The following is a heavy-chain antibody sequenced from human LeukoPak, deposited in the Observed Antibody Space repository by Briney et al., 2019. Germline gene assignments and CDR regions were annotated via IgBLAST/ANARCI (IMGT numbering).Heavy chain of an antibody. Sequence: SETLSLTCTVSGGSISSGDYYWSWIRQPPGKGLEWIGYIYHSGSTYYNPSLKSRVTISVDRSKNQFSLKLSSVTAADTAVYYCAGAVAADLYYGMDVWGQGTTVTVSS. V-gene: IGHV4-30-2*01. D-gene: IGHD6-13*01. CDR3: AGAVAADLYYGMDV. CDR2: IYHSGST. CDR1: GGSISSGDYY. J-gene: IGHJ6*02.